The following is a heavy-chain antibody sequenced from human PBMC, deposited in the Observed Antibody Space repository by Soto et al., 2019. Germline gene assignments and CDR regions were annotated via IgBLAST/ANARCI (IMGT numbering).Heavy chain of an antibody. CDR2: MNPNSGNT. CDR1: GYTFTSYD. D-gene: IGHD4-17*01. Sequence: ASVKVSCKASGYTFTSYDINWVRQATGQGLEWMGWMNPNSGNTGYAQKFQGRVTVTRNTSISTAYMELSSLRSEDTAVYYCARRFAYGDYYYYYYMDVWGKGTTVTVSS. J-gene: IGHJ6*03. CDR3: ARRFAYGDYYYYYYMDV. V-gene: IGHV1-8*01.